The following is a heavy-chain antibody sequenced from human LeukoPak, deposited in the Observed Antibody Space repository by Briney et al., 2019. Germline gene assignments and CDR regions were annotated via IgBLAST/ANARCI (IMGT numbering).Heavy chain of an antibody. CDR1: GYTFSVYY. CDR3: ARGVATTGAKFLDY. CDR2: INPNNGGT. J-gene: IGHJ4*02. Sequence: ASVKVSCKASGYTFSVYYIHWLRQAPGQGLEWLGWINPNNGGTLYSQKFQGGVTMSRDTSISAVYMELNRLTTDDTAVYFCARGVATTGAKFLDYWGQGTLVTVSS. D-gene: IGHD6-13*01. V-gene: IGHV1-2*02.